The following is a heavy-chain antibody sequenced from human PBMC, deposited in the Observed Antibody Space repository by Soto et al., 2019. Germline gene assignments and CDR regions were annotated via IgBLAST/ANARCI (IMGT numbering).Heavy chain of an antibody. J-gene: IGHJ5*02. Sequence: PGGSLRLSCAASGFTFSTYSMNWVRQAPGKGLEWVSYISRSSYTIYYADSVKGRFTISRDNAKNSLYLQMNSLRAEDTAVYYCARDRWTDYGDYAAWFDPWGQGTLVTVSS. CDR1: GFTFSTYS. CDR3: ARDRWTDYGDYAAWFDP. V-gene: IGHV3-48*01. D-gene: IGHD4-17*01. CDR2: ISRSSYTI.